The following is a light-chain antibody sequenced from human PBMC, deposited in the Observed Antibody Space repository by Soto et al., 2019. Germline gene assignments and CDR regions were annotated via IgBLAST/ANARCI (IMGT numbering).Light chain of an antibody. V-gene: IGLV1-44*01. CDR1: SSNIGSNT. CDR3: DAWDDILNAVV. Sequence: QSVLTQPPSASGTPGQRVTISCSGGSSNIGSNTVNWYQQLPGTAPNLLIYSNNERPSGVPDRFSGSKSGTSASLAISGLQSEDEDDYYCDAWDDILNAVVFGGGTKLTVL. CDR2: SNN. J-gene: IGLJ2*01.